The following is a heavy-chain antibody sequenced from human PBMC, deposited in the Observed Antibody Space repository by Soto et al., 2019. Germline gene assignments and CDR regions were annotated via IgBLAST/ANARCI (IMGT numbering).Heavy chain of an antibody. D-gene: IGHD2-2*01. J-gene: IGHJ3*02. CDR3: ARLRRDCSSTSCYRALDI. V-gene: IGHV4-61*01. Sequence: PSETLSLTCTVSGGSVSSGSYYWSWIRQPPGKGLEWIGYIYYSGSTNYNPSLKSRVTISVDTSKNQFSLKLSSVTAADTAVYYCARLRRDCSSTSCYRALDIWGQETMVTVSS. CDR1: GGSVSSGSYY. CDR2: IYYSGST.